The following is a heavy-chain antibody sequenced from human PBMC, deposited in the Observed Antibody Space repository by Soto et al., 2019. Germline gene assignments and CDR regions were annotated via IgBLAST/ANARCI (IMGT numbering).Heavy chain of an antibody. CDR2: INHSGST. J-gene: IGHJ4*02. Sequence: QVQLQQWGAGLLKPSETLSLTCAVYGGSFSGYYWSWIRQPPGKGLEWIGEINHSGSTNYNPSLKSRVTISVDTSKNQCSLKLSSVTAADTAVYYCARDEDDYGDYTFDYWGQGTLVTVSS. CDR3: ARDEDDYGDYTFDY. V-gene: IGHV4-34*01. CDR1: GGSFSGYY. D-gene: IGHD4-17*01.